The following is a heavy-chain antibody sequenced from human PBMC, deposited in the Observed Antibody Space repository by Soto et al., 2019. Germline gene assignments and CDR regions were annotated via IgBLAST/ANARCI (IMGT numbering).Heavy chain of an antibody. D-gene: IGHD2-2*01. CDR2: FDPEDGET. Sequence: GASVKVSCKVSGYTLTELSMHWVRQAPGKGLEWMGGFDPEDGETIYAQKFQGRVTMTEDTSTDTAYMELSSLRSEDTAVYYCATDCSSTSCPHLYAFDIWGRGTMVTVSS. CDR1: GYTLTELS. CDR3: ATDCSSTSCPHLYAFDI. J-gene: IGHJ3*02. V-gene: IGHV1-24*01.